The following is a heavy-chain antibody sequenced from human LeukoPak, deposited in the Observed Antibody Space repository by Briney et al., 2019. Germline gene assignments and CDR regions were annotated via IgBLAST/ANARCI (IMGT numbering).Heavy chain of an antibody. CDR1: GFTFSTYG. Sequence: GGSLRLSCAASGFTFSTYGMHWVRQAPGKGLEWVAVISYDGSNKYYADSVKGRFTISRDNSKNTLYLQMNSLRAEDTAVYYCAKELGYCSGGSCYSYYYYYYMDVWGKGTTVTVSS. J-gene: IGHJ6*03. CDR3: AKELGYCSGGSCYSYYYYYYMDV. D-gene: IGHD2-15*01. CDR2: ISYDGSNK. V-gene: IGHV3-30*18.